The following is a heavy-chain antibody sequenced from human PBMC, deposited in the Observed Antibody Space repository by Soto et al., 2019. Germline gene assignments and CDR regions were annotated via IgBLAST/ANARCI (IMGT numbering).Heavy chain of an antibody. V-gene: IGHV3-7*03. D-gene: IGHD2-2*01. CDR2: IKPDGSEK. CDR3: ARENSWIGYCTSTSCPAFDI. J-gene: IGHJ3*02. CDR1: GFTFSDYW. Sequence: GGSLRLSCADSGFTFSDYWMSRVRQAPGKGLEWVANIKPDGSEKNYADSVKGRFSISRANAKSSLYLQMDSLRAEDTAVYYCARENSWIGYCTSTSCPAFDIWGQGTVVTVS.